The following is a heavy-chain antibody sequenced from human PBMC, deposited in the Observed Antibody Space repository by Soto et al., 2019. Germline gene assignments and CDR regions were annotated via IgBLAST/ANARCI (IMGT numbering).Heavy chain of an antibody. Sequence: PGGSLRLSCAASGFTFCNYALSWVRQAPGKGLEWVSAIVGGGDSTYYADSVKGRFTISRDNSKNTLHLQMNSLRAEDTAVYFCAKESRGIAPTVTGYWGQGTLVTVSS. CDR1: GFTFCNYA. V-gene: IGHV3-23*01. J-gene: IGHJ4*02. D-gene: IGHD6-13*01. CDR2: IVGGGDST. CDR3: AKESRGIAPTVTGY.